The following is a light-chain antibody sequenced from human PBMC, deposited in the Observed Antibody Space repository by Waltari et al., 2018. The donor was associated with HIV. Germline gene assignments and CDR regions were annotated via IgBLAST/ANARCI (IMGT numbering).Light chain of an antibody. CDR3: CSYGKSDTRVV. CDR1: DSDIGNNY. CDR2: ENN. Sequence: SVLTQPPSLSAAPGQKVTISCYGSDSDIGNNYVSWYQQLPETAPKLLIHENNKRPSGIPDRFSGSKSDTSASLAITGLQTEDEAYYYCCSYGKSDTRVVFGGGTKLTVL. V-gene: IGLV1-51*01. J-gene: IGLJ2*01.